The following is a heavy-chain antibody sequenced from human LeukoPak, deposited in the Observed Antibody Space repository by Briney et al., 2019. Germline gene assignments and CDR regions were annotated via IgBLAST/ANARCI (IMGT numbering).Heavy chain of an antibody. J-gene: IGHJ4*02. D-gene: IGHD3-3*01. CDR3: ASFTIFGVVRD. Sequence: SETLSLTCTVSGGSISSYYWSWIRQPPGKGLEWIGYIYYSGCTNYNPSLKSRVTISVDTSKNQFSLKLSSVTAADTAVYYCASFTIFGVVRDWGQGTLVTVSS. V-gene: IGHV4-59*01. CDR2: IYYSGCT. CDR1: GGSISSYY.